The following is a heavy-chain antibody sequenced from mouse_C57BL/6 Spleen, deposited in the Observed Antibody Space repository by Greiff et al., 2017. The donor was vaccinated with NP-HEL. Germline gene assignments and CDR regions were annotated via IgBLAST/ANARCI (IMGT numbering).Heavy chain of an antibody. CDR2: ISDGGSYT. CDR3: AREGEGFAY. V-gene: IGHV5-4*01. CDR1: GFTFSSYA. Sequence: EVQVVESGGGLVKPGGSLKLSCAASGFTFSSYAMSWVRQTPEKRLEWVATISDGGSYTYYPDNVKGRFTISRDNAKNNLYLQMSHLKSEDTAMYYCAREGEGFAYWGQGTLVTVSA. J-gene: IGHJ3*01.